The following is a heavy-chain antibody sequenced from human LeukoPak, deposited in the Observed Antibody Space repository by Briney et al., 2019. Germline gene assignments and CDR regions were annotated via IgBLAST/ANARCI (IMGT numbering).Heavy chain of an antibody. V-gene: IGHV7-4-1*02. Sequence: ASVKVSCKASGNTFTSYAMNWVRQAPGQGLEWMGWINTNTGNPTYAQGFTGRFVFSLDTSVSTAYLQISSLKAEDTAVYYCARILLSGSYFTQPTLEGAFDIWGQGTMVTVSS. CDR2: INTNTGNP. D-gene: IGHD1-26*01. CDR3: ARILLSGSYFTQPTLEGAFDI. CDR1: GNTFTSYA. J-gene: IGHJ3*02.